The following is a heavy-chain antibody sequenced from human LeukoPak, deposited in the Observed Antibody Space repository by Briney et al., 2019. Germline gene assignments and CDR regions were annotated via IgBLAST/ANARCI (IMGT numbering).Heavy chain of an antibody. V-gene: IGHV1-2*02. J-gene: IGHJ4*02. D-gene: IGHD3-10*01. CDR1: GYTFTVYY. CDR2: VNSDSGAT. Sequence: ASVKVSCKASGYTFTVYYIHWVRQAPGQGLEWMGWVNSDSGATNYEQKFQGRVTMTRDTSISTAYMELSRLRSDDTAVYYCARDGSGDLDYWGQGTLVTVSS. CDR3: ARDGSGDLDY.